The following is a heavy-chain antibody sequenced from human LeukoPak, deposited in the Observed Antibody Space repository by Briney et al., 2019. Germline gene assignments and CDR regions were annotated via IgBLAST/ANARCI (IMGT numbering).Heavy chain of an antibody. Sequence: QPGGSLRLSCAASGFTFSSYWMHSVRQAPGKGLGWVSRINSDGSSTSYADSVKGRFTISRDNAKNTLYLQMNSLRAEDTAVYYCASVYSDSCSFRGHFDYRGPGTLVTVSS. V-gene: IGHV3-74*01. CDR3: ASVYSDSCSFRGHFDY. D-gene: IGHD5-18*01. J-gene: IGHJ4*02. CDR1: GFTFSSYW. CDR2: INSDGSST.